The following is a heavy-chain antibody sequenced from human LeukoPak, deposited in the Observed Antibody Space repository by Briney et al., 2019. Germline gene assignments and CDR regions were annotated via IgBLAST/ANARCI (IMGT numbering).Heavy chain of an antibody. CDR3: AKRRSKNTGPFDF. J-gene: IGHJ4*02. Sequence: HPGGSLRLSCAASGFTFSSYWMHWVRQAPGKGLVWVSAISGSKTYYADSVKGRFTISRDDSKKTMYLQMNSLRAEDTAVYYCAKRRSKNTGPFDFWGQGILVTVSP. CDR2: ISGSKT. V-gene: IGHV3-23*01. CDR1: GFTFSSYW. D-gene: IGHD4-11*01.